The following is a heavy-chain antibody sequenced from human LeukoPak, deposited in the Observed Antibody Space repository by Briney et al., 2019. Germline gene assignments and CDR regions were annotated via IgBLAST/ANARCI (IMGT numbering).Heavy chain of an antibody. CDR3: ARAGYYGDHDY. D-gene: IGHD4-17*01. CDR1: GFTVSSNY. CDR2: MYSGGST. Sequence: PGGSLRLSCAASGFTVSSNYMSWVRQAPGKGLEWVSVMYSGGSTYYADSVKGRFTISRDNSKNTLYLQMNSLRAEDTAVYYCARAGYYGDHDYWGQGTLVTVSS. J-gene: IGHJ4*02. V-gene: IGHV3-66*02.